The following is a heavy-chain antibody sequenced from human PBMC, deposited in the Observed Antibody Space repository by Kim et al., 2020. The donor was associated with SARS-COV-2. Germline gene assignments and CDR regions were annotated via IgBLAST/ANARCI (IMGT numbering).Heavy chain of an antibody. V-gene: IGHV5-51*01. CDR1: GYSFTSYW. D-gene: IGHD4-17*01. CDR2: IYPGDSDT. Sequence: GESLKISCKGSGYSFTSYWIGWVRQMPGKGLEWMGIIYPGDSDTRYSPSFQGQVTISADKSISTAYLQWSSLKASDTAMYYCARHIVAPGDYGDDYFDYWGQGTLVTVSS. CDR3: ARHIVAPGDYGDDYFDY. J-gene: IGHJ4*02.